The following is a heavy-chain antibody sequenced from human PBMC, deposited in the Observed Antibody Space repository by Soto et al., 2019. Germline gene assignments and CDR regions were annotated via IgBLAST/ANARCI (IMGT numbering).Heavy chain of an antibody. CDR3: ARQGGYYDFWSGYSGFDY. CDR1: GGSISSYY. D-gene: IGHD3-3*01. CDR2: IYYSGST. Sequence: QVQLQESGPGLVKPSETLSLTCTVSGGSISSYYWSWIRQPPGKGLEWIGYIYYSGSTNYNPSLKSPVTISVDTSKNQFSLKLSSVTAADTAVYYCARQGGYYDFWSGYSGFDYWGQGTLVTVSS. J-gene: IGHJ4*02. V-gene: IGHV4-59*08.